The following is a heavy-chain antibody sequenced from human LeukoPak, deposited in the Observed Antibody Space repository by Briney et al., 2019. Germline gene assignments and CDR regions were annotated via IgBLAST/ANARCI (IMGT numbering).Heavy chain of an antibody. Sequence: GSVKVSCKASGYTFTSYYMHWVRQAPGQGLEWMGIINPSGGSTSYAQKFQGRVTMTRDMSTSTVYMELSSLRSDDTAVYYCARGVPMAAFDIWGQGTMVTVSS. CDR2: INPSGGST. CDR1: GYTFTSYY. CDR3: ARGVPMAAFDI. J-gene: IGHJ3*02. V-gene: IGHV1-46*01. D-gene: IGHD3-10*01.